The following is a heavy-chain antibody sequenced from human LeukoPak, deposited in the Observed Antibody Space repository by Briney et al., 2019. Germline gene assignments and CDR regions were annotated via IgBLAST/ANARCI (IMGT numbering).Heavy chain of an antibody. CDR1: GGSITSYY. V-gene: IGHV4-59*01. D-gene: IGHD6-13*01. J-gene: IGHJ4*02. CDR3: ARDPSAFAGYFDY. CDR2: IYNSGTT. Sequence: SETLSLTYIVSGGSITSYYWSWLRQPPGKGLEWIGYIYNSGTTNYNTSLKSRVTISADTSKNQISLNLSSVTAADTAVYYCARDPSAFAGYFDYWGQGTLVTVFS.